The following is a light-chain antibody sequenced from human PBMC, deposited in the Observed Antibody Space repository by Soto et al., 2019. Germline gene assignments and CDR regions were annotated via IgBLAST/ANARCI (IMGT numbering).Light chain of an antibody. CDR2: DAS. Sequence: VLTQSPATXSLSPGERATLSCXASQTVSSFLAWYQQKPGQAPRLLIYDASNRATGIPARFSGSGSGTDFTLTISSLEPEDFAVYYCQQRSNWPRTFGGGTKVDI. CDR1: QTVSSF. J-gene: IGKJ4*01. CDR3: QQRSNWPRT. V-gene: IGKV3-11*01.